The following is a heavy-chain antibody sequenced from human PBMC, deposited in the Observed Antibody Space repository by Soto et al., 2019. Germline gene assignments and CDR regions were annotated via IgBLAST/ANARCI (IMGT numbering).Heavy chain of an antibody. D-gene: IGHD3-16*01. J-gene: IGHJ6*03. Sequence: EVQLVESGGGLVQPGRSLRLACAASGFTFDNYSMHWVRQAPGKGLEWVSSITWDRCTIGYADSVKGRFTISRDNAKNSLDLQMNSLRGEDRALYYCAKAMITFGEFTYYYMDGWGHGTPVTVSS. CDR2: ITWDRCTI. V-gene: IGHV3-9*01. CDR3: AKAMITFGEFTYYYMDG. CDR1: GFTFDNYS.